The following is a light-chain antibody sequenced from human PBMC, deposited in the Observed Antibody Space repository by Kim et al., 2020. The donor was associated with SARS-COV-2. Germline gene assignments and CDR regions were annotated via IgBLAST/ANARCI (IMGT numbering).Light chain of an antibody. CDR3: SAWDRRLSAWV. Sequence: KTATLTCTGDSNNVGDQGATWLQQHQGHPPKLLSYRNNNRPSGISERFSASRSGNTASLTIAGLQPDDEGDYYCSAWDRRLSAWVFGEGTQLTVL. J-gene: IGLJ3*02. CDR2: RNN. V-gene: IGLV10-54*04. CDR1: SNNVGDQG.